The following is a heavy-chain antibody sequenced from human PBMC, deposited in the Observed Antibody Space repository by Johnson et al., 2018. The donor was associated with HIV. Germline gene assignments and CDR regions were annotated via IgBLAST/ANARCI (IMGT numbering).Heavy chain of an antibody. CDR3: ASDRRYYDRSGYYHDAFDI. V-gene: IGHV3-74*02. Sequence: MLLVEYGGGVVQPGRSLRLSCAASGFTFSSYAMHWVRQAPGKGLVWVSRINSDGSSTNYADSVKGRFTISRDNAKNTLYLQMNSLRAEDTAVYFCASDRRYYDRSGYYHDAFDIWGQGTMVTVSS. CDR2: INSDGSST. J-gene: IGHJ3*02. D-gene: IGHD3-22*01. CDR1: GFTFSSYA.